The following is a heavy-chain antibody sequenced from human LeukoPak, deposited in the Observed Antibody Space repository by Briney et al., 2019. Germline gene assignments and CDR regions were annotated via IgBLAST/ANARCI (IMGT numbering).Heavy chain of an antibody. J-gene: IGHJ3*02. V-gene: IGHV3-23*01. CDR1: GFTFSSYG. CDR2: ISGSGGST. Sequence: GGSLRLSCAASGFTFSSYGMSWVRQAPGKGLEWVSAISGSGGSTYYADSVKGRFTISRDNAENSLYLQMNSLRAEDTAVYYCAREGRDGSQFDAFDIWGQGTMVTVSS. D-gene: IGHD5-24*01. CDR3: AREGRDGSQFDAFDI.